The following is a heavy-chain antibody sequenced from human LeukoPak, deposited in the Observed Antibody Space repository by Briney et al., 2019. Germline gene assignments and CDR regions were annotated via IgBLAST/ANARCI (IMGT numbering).Heavy chain of an antibody. V-gene: IGHV3-64D*09. CDR3: VKVDTAMVTGEDWFDP. CDR2: ISSNGGST. CDR1: GFTFSSYA. Sequence: GGSLRLSCSASGFTFSSYAMHWVRQAPGKGLEYVSAISSNGGSTYYADSVKGRFTISRDNSKNTLYLQMSSLRAEDTAVYYCVKVDTAMVTGEDWFDPWGQGTLVTVSS. D-gene: IGHD5-18*01. J-gene: IGHJ5*02.